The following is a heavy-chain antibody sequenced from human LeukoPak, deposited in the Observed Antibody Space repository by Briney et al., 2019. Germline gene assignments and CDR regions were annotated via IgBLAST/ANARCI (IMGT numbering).Heavy chain of an antibody. D-gene: IGHD2-2*01. CDR2: ISAYNGNT. J-gene: IGHJ4*02. CDR3: ARDRQIYCSSTSCSPPRHFDY. Sequence: ASVKVSCKSSGYTFTSYGISWVRQAPGPGLEWMGWISAYNGNTNYAQKLQGRVTMTTDTSTSTAYMELRSLRSDDTAVYYCARDRQIYCSSTSCSPPRHFDYWGQGTLVTVSS. CDR1: GYTFTSYG. V-gene: IGHV1-18*01.